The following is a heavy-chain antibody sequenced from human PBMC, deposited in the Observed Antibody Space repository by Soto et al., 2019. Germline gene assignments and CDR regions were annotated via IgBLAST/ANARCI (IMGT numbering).Heavy chain of an antibody. J-gene: IGHJ4*02. Sequence: SETLSLTCTVSGGSISSYYWSWIRQPPGKGLEWIGYIYYSGSTNYNPSLKSRVTISVDTSKNQFSLKLSSVTAADTAVYYCAIFDPWIQAFDYWGQGTLVTVSS. CDR2: IYYSGST. D-gene: IGHD5-18*01. CDR1: GGSISSYY. V-gene: IGHV4-59*01. CDR3: AIFDPWIQAFDY.